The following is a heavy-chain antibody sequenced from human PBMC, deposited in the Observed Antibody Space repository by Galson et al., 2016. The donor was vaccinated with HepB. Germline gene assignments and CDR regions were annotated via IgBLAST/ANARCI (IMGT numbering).Heavy chain of an antibody. Sequence: SETLSLTCTVSGGSMSSDHWSWIRQPPGKGLEWIGYITYSGSTNYNPSLKSRVTISIDMANNHFSLRLSSVTAADTAVYYCARDLGSGEPFDYWGQGTLVTVSS. CDR2: ITYSGST. CDR1: GGSMSSDH. J-gene: IGHJ4*02. D-gene: IGHD4-17*01. V-gene: IGHV4-59*12. CDR3: ARDLGSGEPFDY.